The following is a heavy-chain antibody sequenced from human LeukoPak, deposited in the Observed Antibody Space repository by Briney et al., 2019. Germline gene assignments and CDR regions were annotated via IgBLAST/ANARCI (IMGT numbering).Heavy chain of an antibody. J-gene: IGHJ4*02. CDR2: INHSGST. Sequence: SETLSLTCAVSGGSISSGGYYWGWIRQPPGKGLEWIGYINHSGSTYYNPSLKSRVTISVDRSKNQFSLNLSSVTAADTAVYYCARGVVVVVAATGFYFDYWGQGTLVTVSS. CDR1: GGSISSGGYY. CDR3: ARGVVVVVAATGFYFDY. D-gene: IGHD2-15*01. V-gene: IGHV4-30-2*01.